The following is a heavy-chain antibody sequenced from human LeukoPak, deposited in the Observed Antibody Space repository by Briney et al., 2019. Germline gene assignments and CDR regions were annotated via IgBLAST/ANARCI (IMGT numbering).Heavy chain of an antibody. CDR3: AKDLAAAVVDGMDV. D-gene: IGHD6-13*01. Sequence: PGGSLRLSCAASGFTFSSYAMSWVRQAPGTGLEWVSAISGSGGSTYYADSVKGRFTISRDNSKNTLYLQMNSLRAEDTAVYYCAKDLAAAVVDGMDVWGKGTTVTVSS. J-gene: IGHJ6*04. V-gene: IGHV3-23*01. CDR2: ISGSGGST. CDR1: GFTFSSYA.